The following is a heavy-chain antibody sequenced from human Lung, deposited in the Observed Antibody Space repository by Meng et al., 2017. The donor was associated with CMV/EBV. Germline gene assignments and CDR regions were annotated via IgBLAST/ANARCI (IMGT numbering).Heavy chain of an antibody. Sequence: SXTXSLXCSVSGASISSGTRYWGWIRQPPGKGLEWIGSIYSGGQTFYSPSLRSRVTLAVDRTKNQFSLKMTSVTAADTAVYFCAKFPDRRDTGCWGRGALVTVSS. CDR2: IYSGGQT. J-gene: IGHJ4*02. D-gene: IGHD1-14*01. CDR3: AKFPDRRDTGC. CDR1: GASISSGTRY. V-gene: IGHV4-39*01.